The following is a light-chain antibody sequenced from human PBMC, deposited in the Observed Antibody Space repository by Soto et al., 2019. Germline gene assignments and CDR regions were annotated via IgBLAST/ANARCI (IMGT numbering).Light chain of an antibody. Sequence: AIQVTQSPSSLSASVGDRVTITCRASQDIRNDLAWYQQKHGQAPNXLIFAAFNLQSGVPSRFSGGGSGTHFTITISSLQPDDFASYFCLQYYNFSWTFGQGTKVDIK. CDR2: AAF. CDR1: QDIRND. J-gene: IGKJ1*01. V-gene: IGKV1-6*01. CDR3: LQYYNFSWT.